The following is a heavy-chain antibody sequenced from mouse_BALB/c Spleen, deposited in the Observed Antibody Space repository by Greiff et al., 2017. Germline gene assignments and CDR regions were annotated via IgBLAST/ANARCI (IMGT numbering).Heavy chain of an antibody. V-gene: IGHV6-6*02. CDR1: GFTFSNYW. J-gene: IGHJ3*01. CDR3: TRPGGNGAWFAY. Sequence: EVKVEESGGGLVQPGGSMKLSCVASGFTFSNYWMNWVRQSPEKGLEWVAEIRLKSNNYATHYAESVKGRFTISRDDSKSSVYLQMNNLRAEDTGIYYCTRPGGNGAWFAYWGQGTLVTVSA. CDR2: IRLKSNNYAT. D-gene: IGHD2-1*01.